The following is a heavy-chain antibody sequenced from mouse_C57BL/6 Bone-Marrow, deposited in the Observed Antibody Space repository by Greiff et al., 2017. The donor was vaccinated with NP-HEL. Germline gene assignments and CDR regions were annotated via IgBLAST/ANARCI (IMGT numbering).Heavy chain of an antibody. CDR1: GYSITSGYY. D-gene: IGHD1-1*01. V-gene: IGHV3-6*01. J-gene: IGHJ2*01. CDR3: ARGILRGY. CDR2: ISYDGSN. Sequence: EVQLQESGPGLVKPSQSLSLTCSVTGYSITSGYYWNWIRQIPGNKLEWMGYISYDGSNNYNPSLKNRISITRDTSKNQFFLKLNSVTTEDTATYYCARGILRGYWGQGTTLTVSS.